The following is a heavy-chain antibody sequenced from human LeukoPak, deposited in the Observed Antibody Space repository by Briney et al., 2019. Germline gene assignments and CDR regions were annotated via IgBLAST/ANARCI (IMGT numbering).Heavy chain of an antibody. J-gene: IGHJ4*02. Sequence: PSETLSLTCTVSGGSISSYYWSWIRQPPGKGLEWIGYIYYSGSTNYNPSLKSRVTISVDTSKNQFSLKLSSVTAADTAVYYCARYYSGYVFDYWGQGTLVIVSS. D-gene: IGHD5-12*01. V-gene: IGHV4-59*01. CDR2: IYYSGST. CDR1: GGSISSYY. CDR3: ARYYSGYVFDY.